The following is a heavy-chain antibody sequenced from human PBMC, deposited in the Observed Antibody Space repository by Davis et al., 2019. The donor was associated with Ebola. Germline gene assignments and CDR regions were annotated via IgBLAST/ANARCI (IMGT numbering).Heavy chain of an antibody. V-gene: IGHV5-51*01. CDR3: ASLRRTITGMDDAFDI. CDR2: IYTGDSDT. CDR1: DNTFTNYW. J-gene: IGHJ3*02. D-gene: IGHD2-8*02. Sequence: GGSLRLSCKGSDNTFTNYWIGWVRQMPGKGLEWMGIIYTGDSDTRYNPSFRGQVTISADKSIKTAYLQWSSMKASDTAMYYCASLRRTITGMDDAFDIWGQGTMVTVSS.